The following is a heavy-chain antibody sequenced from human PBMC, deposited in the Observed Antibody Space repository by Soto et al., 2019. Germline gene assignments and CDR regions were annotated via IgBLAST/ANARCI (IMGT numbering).Heavy chain of an antibody. CDR2: MSGYATTT. CDR3: AKDGSTIFGVPIFSPYYYGMDV. D-gene: IGHD3-3*01. Sequence: PGGSLRLSCAASGFTFSHYAMSWVRQTPGKGLEWVSGMSGYATTTYYADSVKGRFTISRDNSKNTLYLQMDSLRADDTAVYYCAKDGSTIFGVPIFSPYYYGMDVWGQGTTVTVSS. CDR1: GFTFSHYA. J-gene: IGHJ6*02. V-gene: IGHV3-23*01.